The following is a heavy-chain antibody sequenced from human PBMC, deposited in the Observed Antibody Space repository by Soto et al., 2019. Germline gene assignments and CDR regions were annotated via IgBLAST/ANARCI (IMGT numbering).Heavy chain of an antibody. CDR2: ISAYNGNT. J-gene: IGHJ5*02. CDR3: ARGVGSGSYYNQYNWFDP. V-gene: IGHV1-18*01. Sequence: ASVKVSCRASGYTFTNYGISWVRQAPGQGLEWMGWISAYNGNTKYAQKLQGRVTMTTDTSTSTAYMELRSLRSDDTAVYYCARGVGSGSYYNQYNWFDPWGQGTLVTVSS. CDR1: GYTFTNYG. D-gene: IGHD3-10*01.